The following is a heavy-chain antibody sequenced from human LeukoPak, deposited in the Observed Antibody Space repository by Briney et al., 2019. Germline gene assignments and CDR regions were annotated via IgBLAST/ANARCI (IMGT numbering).Heavy chain of an antibody. J-gene: IGHJ4*02. V-gene: IGHV4-30-4*01. D-gene: IGHD2-2*01. CDR3: ARALGSSVSEY. CDR1: GGSISSGDYY. Sequence: SETLSLTCTVFGGSISSGDYYWSWIRQPPGKGLEWIGYIYYSGSTYYNPSLKSRVTISVDTSKNQFSLKLSSVTAADTAVYYCARALGSSVSEYWGQGTLVTVSS. CDR2: IYYSGST.